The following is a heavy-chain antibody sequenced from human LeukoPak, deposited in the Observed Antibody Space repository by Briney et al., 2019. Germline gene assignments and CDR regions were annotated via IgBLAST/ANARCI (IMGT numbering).Heavy chain of an antibody. D-gene: IGHD2-21*01. CDR3: ATTEKNRYYINL. CDR1: GGSISVTNIRTYF. J-gene: IGHJ6*01. V-gene: IGHV4-39*07. Sequence: SETLSLTCTVSGGSISVTNIRTYFWAWIRQPPGKGLEWIASISHSGSTYINSSLKSRVAISVDTSENQFSLRLNSVTAADTAVYFCATTEKNRYYINLWGPGTTVIVSS. CDR2: ISHSGST.